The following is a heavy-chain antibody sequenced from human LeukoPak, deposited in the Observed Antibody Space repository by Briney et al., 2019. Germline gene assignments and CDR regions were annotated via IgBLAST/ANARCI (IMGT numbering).Heavy chain of an antibody. J-gene: IGHJ4*02. CDR1: GYTFTGYY. CDR3: ARDCDRSGYYCY. D-gene: IGHD3-22*01. V-gene: IGHV1-18*04. Sequence: ASVKVSCKASGYTFTGYYMHWVRQAPGQGLEWMGWISGDNGNTYYAQKLQARITMTTDTSTSTAYMELRSLRSDDTAVYYCARDCDRSGYYCYWGQGTLVTVSS. CDR2: ISGDNGNT.